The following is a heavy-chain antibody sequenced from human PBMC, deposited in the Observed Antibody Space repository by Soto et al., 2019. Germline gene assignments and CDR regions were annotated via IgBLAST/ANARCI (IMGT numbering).Heavy chain of an antibody. CDR1: GYTLNELS. Sequence: ASVKVSCKVSGYTLNELSMHWVRQAPGKGLEWMGGFDPEDGETVYAQKYQGRVTMTEDTSTDTANMELSSLTSEDTAVYYCATGGPAGDFDYWGQGTLLTVSS. V-gene: IGHV1-24*01. CDR2: FDPEDGET. CDR3: ATGGPAGDFDY. D-gene: IGHD3-10*01. J-gene: IGHJ4*02.